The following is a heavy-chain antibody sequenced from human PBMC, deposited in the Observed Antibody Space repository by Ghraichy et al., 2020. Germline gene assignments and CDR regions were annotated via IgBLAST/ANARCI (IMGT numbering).Heavy chain of an antibody. J-gene: IGHJ3*02. Sequence: SQTLSRTCSVSDDFITTYYWNWIRQPPGKGLEWIGYIHHNGRTKSNPSLNSRVIMSVDTSRSLFSLKVTSVSAADTAVYYCAKWEESLRAFDIWGRGTMVAVSS. CDR2: IHHNGRT. V-gene: IGHV4-59*01. D-gene: IGHD1-26*01. CDR1: DDFITTYY. CDR3: AKWEESLRAFDI.